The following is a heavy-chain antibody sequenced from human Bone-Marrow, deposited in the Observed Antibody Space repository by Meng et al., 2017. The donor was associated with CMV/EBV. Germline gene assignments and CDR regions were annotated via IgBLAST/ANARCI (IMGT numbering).Heavy chain of an antibody. CDR1: GFTFSSYSMN. CDR2: IYYSGST. V-gene: IGHV4-59*05. J-gene: IGHJ6*02. Sequence: GSLRLSCAASGFTFSSYSMNWVRQAPGKGLEWIGSIYYSGSTYYNPSLKSRVTISVDTSKNQFSLKLSSVTAADTAVYYCARVRIAAALARGYGMDVWGQGTTVTVSS. CDR3: ARVRIAAALARGYGMDV. D-gene: IGHD6-6*01.